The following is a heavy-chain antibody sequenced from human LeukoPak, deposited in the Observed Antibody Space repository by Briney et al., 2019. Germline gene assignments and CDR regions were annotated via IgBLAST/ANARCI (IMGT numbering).Heavy chain of an antibody. V-gene: IGHV3-30*18. Sequence: PGGSLRLSCAASGFTFSSYGMHWVRQAPGKGLEWVAVISYDGSSKYYADSVKGRFTISRDNSKNTLYLQMNSLIAEDTAVYFCAKLDSWGQGTLVTVSS. CDR3: AKLDS. CDR1: GFTFSSYG. CDR2: ISYDGSSK. J-gene: IGHJ4*02.